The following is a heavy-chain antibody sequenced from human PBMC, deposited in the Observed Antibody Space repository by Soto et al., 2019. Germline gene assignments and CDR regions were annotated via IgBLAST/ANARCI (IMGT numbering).Heavy chain of an antibody. J-gene: IGHJ6*02. CDR3: ARDLGTYCSSTSCYGYYYYGMDV. D-gene: IGHD2-2*01. Sequence: GASVKVSCKASGGTFSSYAISWVRQAPGQGLEWMGGIIPIFGTANYAQKFQGRVTITADKSTSTAYMELSSLRSEDTAVYYCARDLGTYCSSTSCYGYYYYGMDVWGQGTTVTVSS. CDR2: IIPIFGTA. CDR1: GGTFSSYA. V-gene: IGHV1-69*06.